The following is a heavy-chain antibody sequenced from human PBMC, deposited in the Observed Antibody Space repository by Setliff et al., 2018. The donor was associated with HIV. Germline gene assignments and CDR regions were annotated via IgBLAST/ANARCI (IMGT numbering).Heavy chain of an antibody. Sequence: SVKVSCKASGDTFNNCAVTWVRQAPGQGLEWMGGSIPLFGTTNYAQKFQGRVTLTTDTSASTAHMELSSLRSEDTAVYYCARDLSSGSYPFYYYYSGMDVWGQGTTVTVS. CDR2: SIPLFGTT. CDR3: ARDLSSGSYPFYYYYSGMDV. V-gene: IGHV1-69*05. D-gene: IGHD1-26*01. CDR1: GDTFNNCA. J-gene: IGHJ6*02.